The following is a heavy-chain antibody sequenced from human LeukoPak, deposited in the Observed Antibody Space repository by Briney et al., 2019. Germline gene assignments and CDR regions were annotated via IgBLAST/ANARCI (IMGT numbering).Heavy chain of an antibody. D-gene: IGHD2-2*02. CDR1: GGPISSYY. V-gene: IGHV4-59*01. Sequence: SETLSLTCTVSGGPISSYYWSWIRQPPGKGLEWIGYIYYSGSTNYNPSLKSRVTISVDTSKNQFSLKLSSVTAADTAVYYCAREGAQVPAAIRDYYYGMDVWGQGTTVTVSS. CDR3: AREGAQVPAAIRDYYYGMDV. CDR2: IYYSGST. J-gene: IGHJ6*02.